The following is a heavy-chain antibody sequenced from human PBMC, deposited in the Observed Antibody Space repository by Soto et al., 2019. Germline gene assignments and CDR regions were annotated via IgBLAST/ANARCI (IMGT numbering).Heavy chain of an antibody. V-gene: IGHV1-69*13. D-gene: IGHD4-17*01. CDR2: IIPICGNA. J-gene: IGHJ4*02. CDR3: ASGDDYGDYICDY. CDR1: GYSFTSYD. Sequence: SVKVSCKASGYSFTSYDINWVRQAPGQGLEWMGWIIPICGNANYAQKFQGRVTITADESTSTAYMELSSLRSEDTAVYYCASGDDYGDYICDYWGQGTLVTVSS.